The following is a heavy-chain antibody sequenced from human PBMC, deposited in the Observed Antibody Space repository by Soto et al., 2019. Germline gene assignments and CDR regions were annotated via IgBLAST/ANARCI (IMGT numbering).Heavy chain of an antibody. CDR1: GFTFSSYA. Sequence: GGSLRLFCAASGFTFSSYAMHWVRQAPGKGLEWVAVISYDGSNKYYADSVKGRFTISRDNSKNTLYLQMSSLRAEDTALYYCVKDRWVDYWGQGTLVTVSS. J-gene: IGHJ4*02. CDR2: ISYDGSNK. D-gene: IGHD6-13*01. V-gene: IGHV3-30-3*01. CDR3: VKDRWVDY.